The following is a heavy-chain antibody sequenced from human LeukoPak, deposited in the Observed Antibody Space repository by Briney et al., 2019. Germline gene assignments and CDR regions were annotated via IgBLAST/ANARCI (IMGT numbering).Heavy chain of an antibody. Sequence: SQTLSLTCAISGDSVSSNSAAWNWIRQSPSRGLEWLGRTYYRSKWYNDYAVSVKSRITINPDTSKNQFSLKLSSVTAADTAVYYCARIPPENDYGDYGDDNDAFDIWGQGTMVTVSS. J-gene: IGHJ3*02. V-gene: IGHV6-1*01. CDR2: TYYRSKWYN. CDR1: GDSVSSNSAA. CDR3: ARIPPENDYGDYGDDNDAFDI. D-gene: IGHD4-17*01.